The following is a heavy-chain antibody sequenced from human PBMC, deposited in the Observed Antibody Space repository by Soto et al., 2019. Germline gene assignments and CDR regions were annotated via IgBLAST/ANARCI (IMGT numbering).Heavy chain of an antibody. D-gene: IGHD3-22*01. CDR1: GGSISRCY. Sequence: PSETLSLTCTVSGGSISRCYWGWIRQPPGKGLEWIGYIYYSGSTNYNPSLKSRVTISVDTSKNQFSLKLSSVTAADTAVYYCARGQDYDSSGYNWFDPWGQGTLVTVSS. J-gene: IGHJ5*02. CDR2: IYYSGST. V-gene: IGHV4-59*01. CDR3: ARGQDYDSSGYNWFDP.